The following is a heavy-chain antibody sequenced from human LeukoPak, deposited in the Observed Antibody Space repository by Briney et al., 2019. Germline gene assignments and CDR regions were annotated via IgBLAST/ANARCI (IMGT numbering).Heavy chain of an antibody. CDR1: GFTFSSYG. V-gene: IGHV3-30*18. D-gene: IGHD4-17*01. CDR2: ILLVGTNQ. CDR3: AKDGGLRPTEYYFDY. J-gene: IGHJ4*02. Sequence: GGSLRLSCAASGFTFSSYGMHWVRQAPGKGLERVALILLVGTNQYYADSVKGRFTISRDNSKNTVDLQMNSLRADDTAVYSCAKDGGLRPTEYYFDYWGQGTLVTVSS.